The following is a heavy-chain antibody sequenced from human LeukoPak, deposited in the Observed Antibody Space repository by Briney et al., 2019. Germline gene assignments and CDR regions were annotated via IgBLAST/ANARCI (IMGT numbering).Heavy chain of an antibody. D-gene: IGHD3-16*02. Sequence: GASVKVSCKASGYTFTSYGITWVRQAPGQGLEWMGWINTYTGHTNYAQKPQGRVTMTTDTSTRTAYMELRSLRSDDTAVYYCARAPRSYYPATQTFGGHIVIPYDYWGQGTLVTVSS. CDR2: INTYTGHT. CDR3: ARAPRSYYPATQTFGGHIVIPYDY. J-gene: IGHJ4*02. CDR1: GYTFTSYG. V-gene: IGHV1-18*01.